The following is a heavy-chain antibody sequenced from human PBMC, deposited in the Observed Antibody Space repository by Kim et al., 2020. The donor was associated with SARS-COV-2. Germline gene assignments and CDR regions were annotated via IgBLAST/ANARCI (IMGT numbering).Heavy chain of an antibody. V-gene: IGHV3-23*01. CDR1: GFTLSSYS. CDR2: VSGNDETT. D-gene: IGHD3-10*01. CDR3: AKGRFVSGDNYFEN. J-gene: IGHJ4*02. Sequence: GGSLRLSCAASGFTLSSYSMHWVRQAPGKGQEWLSGVSGNDETTYYADSVRGRFTISRDNSKNTVYLQMNTLRADDTAVYYCAKGRFVSGDNYFENWGQGTLVTVSS.